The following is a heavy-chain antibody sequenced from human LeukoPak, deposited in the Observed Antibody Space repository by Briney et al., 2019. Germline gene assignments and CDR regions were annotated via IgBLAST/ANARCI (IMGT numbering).Heavy chain of an antibody. D-gene: IGHD6-13*01. CDR2: ISSSGDST. Sequence: PGGSLRLSCSASGFSFSTYAMHWVRQAPGKGLEFVSAISSSGDSTYYADSVKGRITTTRDNSRSRLYLQMSSLRAEDTAVYYCVKGLDWQLATGYFQHWGQGTLVTVSS. CDR3: VKGLDWQLATGYFQH. CDR1: GFSFSTYA. V-gene: IGHV3-64D*06. J-gene: IGHJ1*01.